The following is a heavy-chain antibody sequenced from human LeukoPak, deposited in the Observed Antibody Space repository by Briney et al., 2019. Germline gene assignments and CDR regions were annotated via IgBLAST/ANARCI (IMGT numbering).Heavy chain of an antibody. V-gene: IGHV3-23*01. D-gene: IGHD3-22*01. CDR3: ARDGRDRASSGFLPLGDY. CDR1: GFTFDDYA. J-gene: IGHJ4*02. Sequence: QTGGSLRLSCAASGFTFDDYAMHWVRQAPGKGLEWVSAISGSGGSTYYADSVKGRFTISRDNAKNSLCLQMNSLRAEDTAVYYCARDGRDRASSGFLPLGDYWGQGTLVTVSS. CDR2: ISGSGGST.